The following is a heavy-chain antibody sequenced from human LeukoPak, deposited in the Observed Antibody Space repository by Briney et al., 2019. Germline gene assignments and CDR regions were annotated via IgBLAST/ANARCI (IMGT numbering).Heavy chain of an antibody. D-gene: IGHD2-21*01. V-gene: IGHV4-39*01. CDR2: IYYSGST. CDR1: GGSISSSSYY. CDR3: ARSTYCGGDCYQLSFGGWFDP. Sequence: SETLSLTCTVSGGSISSSSYYWGWIRQPPGKGLEWIGSIYYSGSTYYNPSLKSRVTISVDTSKNQFSLKLSSVTAADTAVYYCARSTYCGGDCYQLSFGGWFDPWGQGTLVTVSS. J-gene: IGHJ5*02.